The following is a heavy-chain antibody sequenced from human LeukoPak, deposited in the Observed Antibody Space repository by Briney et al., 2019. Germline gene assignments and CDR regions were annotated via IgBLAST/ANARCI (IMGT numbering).Heavy chain of an antibody. V-gene: IGHV3-11*01. D-gene: IGHD3-22*01. CDR3: AKVHSFYYDSRGYFDY. CDR1: GFTFNDYY. Sequence: PGGSLRLSCAASGFTFNDYYMTWIRQAPGKGLEWVSYISTTGGATHYADTVKGRLTISRDNAKNSLYLQIDSLRAEDTAVYYCAKVHSFYYDSRGYFDYWGQGTLVTVSS. CDR2: ISTTGGAT. J-gene: IGHJ4*02.